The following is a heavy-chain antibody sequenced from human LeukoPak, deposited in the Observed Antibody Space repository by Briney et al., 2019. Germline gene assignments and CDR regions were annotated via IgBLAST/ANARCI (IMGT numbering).Heavy chain of an antibody. J-gene: IGHJ4*02. CDR3: AKDQVANDFWSGYNS. CDR1: GFTFSSYA. V-gene: IGHV3-23*01. CDR2: ISGSGGST. D-gene: IGHD3-3*01. Sequence: AGSLRLSCAAYGFTFSSYAMSWLRQAQGQGLEWVSAISGSGGSTYYEDSVKGRITISRDNSQKTLYLQIKSLRAQDTAVYYSAKDQVANDFWSGYNSWGQGTLGTVSS.